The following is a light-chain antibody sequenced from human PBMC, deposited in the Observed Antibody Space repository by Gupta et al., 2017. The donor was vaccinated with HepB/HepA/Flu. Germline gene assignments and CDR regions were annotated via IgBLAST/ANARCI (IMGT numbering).Light chain of an antibody. CDR2: YNT. V-gene: IGLV1-44*01. J-gene: IGLJ2*01. CDR3: AAWDESLNGVV. Sequence: QSVLTQSPSLSGTPVQRVTISCSGSSSNVGSKNVNWYQQLPGRAPKLLIYYNTERPSGVPDRFSGSKSDTSASLAISDLQSEDEADYYCAAWDESLNGVVFGGGTKLTVL. CDR1: SSNVGSKN.